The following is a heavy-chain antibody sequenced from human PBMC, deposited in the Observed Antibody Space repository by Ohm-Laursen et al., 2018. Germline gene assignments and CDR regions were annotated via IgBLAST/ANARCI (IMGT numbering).Heavy chain of an antibody. D-gene: IGHD6-19*01. V-gene: IGHV4-4*07. J-gene: IGHJ4*02. CDR1: GASISSYY. CDR2: MHTNGRS. CDR3: ASEGVAGGLYY. Sequence: TLSLTCTVSGASISSYYWSWIRQPAGKGLEWVARMHTNGRSDYNPSLKSRVTMSLDTSKNQCSLQLNSVTPEDTAVYFCASEGVAGGLYYWGQGTLVTVSS.